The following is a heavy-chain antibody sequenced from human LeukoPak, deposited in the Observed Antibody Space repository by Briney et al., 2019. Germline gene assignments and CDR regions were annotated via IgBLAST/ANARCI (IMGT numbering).Heavy chain of an antibody. CDR2: IYYSGST. D-gene: IGHD6-13*01. CDR3: ARYSSSSGWFDP. J-gene: IGHJ5*02. Sequence: SETLSLTCTVSSGSISSYYWSWIRQPPGRGLEWIGYIYYSGSTNYNPSLKSRVTISVDTSKNQFSLKLTSVTAADTAVYYCARYSSSSGWFDPWGQGTLVTVSS. V-gene: IGHV4-59*12. CDR1: SGSISSYY.